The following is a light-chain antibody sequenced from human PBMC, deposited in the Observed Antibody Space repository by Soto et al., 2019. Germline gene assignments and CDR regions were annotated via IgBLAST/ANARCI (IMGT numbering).Light chain of an antibody. J-gene: IGLJ2*01. V-gene: IGLV1-40*01. CDR3: QSYDNTLSASV. CDR1: SSNIGAGHV. Sequence: QAVVTQPPSVSGAPGQRVTISCTGSSSNIGAGHVVHWYQQFPGRAPNLLIYGSSNRPSGVPDRFSGSKSGTSASLALTGLPAEDEADYYCQSYDNTLSASVFGGGTKVTVL. CDR2: GSS.